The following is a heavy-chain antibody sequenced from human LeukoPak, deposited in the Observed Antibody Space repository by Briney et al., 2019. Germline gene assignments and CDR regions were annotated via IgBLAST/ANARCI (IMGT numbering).Heavy chain of an antibody. V-gene: IGHV4-59*01. D-gene: IGHD3-22*01. CDR1: GGSISSYY. CDR3: ARKDGRDSSGYYTYFDY. Sequence: PSETLSLTCTVSGGSISSYYWSWLRQPPGKGLEWIGYIYYSGSTNYNPSLKSRVTISVDTSKNQFSLKLSSVTAADTAVYYCARKDGRDSSGYYTYFDYWGQGTLVTVSS. CDR2: IYYSGST. J-gene: IGHJ4*02.